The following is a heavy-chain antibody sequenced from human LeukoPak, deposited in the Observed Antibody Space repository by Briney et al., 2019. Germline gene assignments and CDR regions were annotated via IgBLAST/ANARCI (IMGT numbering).Heavy chain of an antibody. CDR3: ARRIAAAEFWGIDY. CDR1: GFTFSSYA. CDR2: ISSSSRYI. D-gene: IGHD6-13*01. Sequence: GGSLRLSCAASGFTFSSYAMSWVRQAPGKGLEWVSFISSSSRYIYYADSVKGRFTISRDNAKNSLYLQMSSLRAEDTAVYYCARRIAAAEFWGIDYWGQGTLVTVSS. V-gene: IGHV3-21*01. J-gene: IGHJ4*02.